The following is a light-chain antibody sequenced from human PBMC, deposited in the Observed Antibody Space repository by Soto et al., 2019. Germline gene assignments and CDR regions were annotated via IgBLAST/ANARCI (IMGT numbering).Light chain of an antibody. CDR3: SSYTRTSYV. CDR2: DVT. J-gene: IGLJ1*01. Sequence: QSVVTQPASVSGSPGQSLTISCTGTSSDLGGYNYVSWYQQHPGKAPKLIIYDVTDRPSGVSNRFSGSRSGNTASLTISGLQAEDEADYYPSSYTRTSYVFGSGTKVTVL. V-gene: IGLV2-14*03. CDR1: SSDLGGYNY.